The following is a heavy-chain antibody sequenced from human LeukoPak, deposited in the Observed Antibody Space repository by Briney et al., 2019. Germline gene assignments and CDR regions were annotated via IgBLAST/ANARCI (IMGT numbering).Heavy chain of an antibody. CDR3: ARGGRVATTPYYFDY. V-gene: IGHV4-34*01. D-gene: IGHD5-12*01. CDR2: INHSGST. J-gene: IGHJ4*02. Sequence: SETLSLTCAVYGGSFSGYYWSWIRQPPGKGLEWIGEINHSGSTNYNPSLKSRVTISVDTSKNQFSLKLSSVTAADTAVYYCARGGRVATTPYYFDYWGQGTLVTVSS. CDR1: GGSFSGYY.